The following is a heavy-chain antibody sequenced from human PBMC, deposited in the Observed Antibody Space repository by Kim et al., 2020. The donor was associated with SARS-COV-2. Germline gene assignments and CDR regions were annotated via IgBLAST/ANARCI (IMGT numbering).Heavy chain of an antibody. CDR2: INHSGST. J-gene: IGHJ6*02. CDR3: ARDVAAAGIGPFRGASNYYYYYGMDV. CDR1: GGSFSGYY. D-gene: IGHD6-13*01. Sequence: SETLSLTCAVYGGSFSGYYWSWIRQPPGKGLEWIGEINHSGSTNYNPSLKSRVTISVDTSKNQFSLKLSSVTAADTAVYYCARDVAAAGIGPFRGASNYYYYYGMDVWGQGTTVTVSS. V-gene: IGHV4-34*01.